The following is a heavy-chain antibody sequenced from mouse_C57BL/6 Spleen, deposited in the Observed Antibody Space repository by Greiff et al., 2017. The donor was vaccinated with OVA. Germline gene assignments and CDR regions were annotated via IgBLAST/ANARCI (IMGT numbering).Heavy chain of an antibody. D-gene: IGHD2-5*01. Sequence: VQLKESGGGLVQPGGSMKLSCVASGFTFSNYWMNWVRQSPEKGLEWVAQIRLKSDNYATHYAESVKGRFTISRDDSKSSVYLQMNNLRAEDTGIYYCTEAYSNYGYFDVWGTGTTVTVSS. CDR3: TEAYSNYGYFDV. CDR2: IRLKSDNYAT. J-gene: IGHJ1*03. CDR1: GFTFSNYW. V-gene: IGHV6-3*01.